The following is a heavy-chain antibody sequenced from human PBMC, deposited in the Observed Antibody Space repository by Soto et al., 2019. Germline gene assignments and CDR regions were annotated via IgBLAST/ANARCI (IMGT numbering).Heavy chain of an antibody. CDR1: AYTLIMYY. CDR3: ATRSPYYCISTSCYLPWFDP. V-gene: IGHV1-46*01. Sequence: PSVKVSCKASAYTLIMYYIHCMRQSPRQGLEWMGLINPSGGSTTYAQKFQGRVTMTEDTSTDTAYMELSSLRSEDTAVYYCATRSPYYCISTSCYLPWFDPWGQGTLVTVSS. D-gene: IGHD2-2*01. CDR2: INPSGGST. J-gene: IGHJ5*02.